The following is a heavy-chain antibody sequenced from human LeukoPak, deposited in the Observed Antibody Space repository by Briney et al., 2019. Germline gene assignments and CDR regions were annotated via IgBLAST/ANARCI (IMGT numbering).Heavy chain of an antibody. J-gene: IGHJ4*02. D-gene: IGHD3-9*01. Sequence: GGSLRLSCAASGFTFSSYWMSWVRQAPGKGLEWVANIKQDGSEKYYVDSVKGRFTISRDNAKNSLYLQMNSLRAEDTAVYYCARDLDFDWLGEGPLFDYWGQGTLVTVSS. CDR3: ARDLDFDWLGEGPLFDY. CDR2: IKQDGSEK. CDR1: GFTFSSYW. V-gene: IGHV3-7*01.